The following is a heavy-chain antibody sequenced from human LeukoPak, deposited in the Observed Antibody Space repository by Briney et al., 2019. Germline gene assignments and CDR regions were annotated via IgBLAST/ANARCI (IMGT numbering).Heavy chain of an antibody. D-gene: IGHD6-6*01. V-gene: IGHV3-30*01. CDR2: ISYDGSNK. CDR3: ARGVAPYSSSRKPSDH. CDR1: GFTFSSYA. Sequence: GGSLRLSCAASGFTFSSYAMHWVRRAPGKGLEWVAVISYDGSNKYYADSVKGRFTISRDKSKNTRYLQMNSLRDEDTAGYYCARGVAPYSSSRKPSDHWGQGTRVSVSS. J-gene: IGHJ4*02.